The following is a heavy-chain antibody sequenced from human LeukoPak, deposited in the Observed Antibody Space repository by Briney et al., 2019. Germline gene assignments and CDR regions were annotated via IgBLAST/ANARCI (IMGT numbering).Heavy chain of an antibody. CDR3: ARVASSGWYYSRNKYYFDY. CDR1: GFTFRTSW. D-gene: IGHD6-19*01. V-gene: IGHV3-7*01. Sequence: PGGSLRLSCAASGFTFRTSWMAWVRQAPGRGLEWVANIKQDGSEKYYVDSVKGRFTISRDNAKNSLYLQMDSLRAEDTAVYYCARVASSGWYYSRNKYYFDYWGQGTLVTVSS. J-gene: IGHJ4*02. CDR2: IKQDGSEK.